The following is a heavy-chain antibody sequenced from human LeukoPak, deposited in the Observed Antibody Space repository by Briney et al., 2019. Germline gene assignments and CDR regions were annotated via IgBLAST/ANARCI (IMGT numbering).Heavy chain of an antibody. CDR2: TRYSGNS. CDR1: GGSISSYY. V-gene: IGHV4-59*01. J-gene: IGHJ4*02. Sequence: SETLSLTCTVSGGSISSYYWSWIRQPPGKGLEWIAYTRYSGNSNYNPSLRSRATISEDTSKNQFSLKLSSVTAADTAVYYCARALSITSAGPGYWGQGTLVTVSS. D-gene: IGHD6-13*01. CDR3: ARALSITSAGPGY.